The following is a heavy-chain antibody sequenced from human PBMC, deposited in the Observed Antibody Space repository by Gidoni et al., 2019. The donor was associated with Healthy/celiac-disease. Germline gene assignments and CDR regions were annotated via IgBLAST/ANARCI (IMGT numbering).Heavy chain of an antibody. V-gene: IGHV3-23*01. CDR3: AKALGGSGYGPC. D-gene: IGHD3-22*01. CDR2: ISGSGGST. J-gene: IGHJ4*02. Sequence: VQLLESGGGLVQPGGSLRLPCSSYGFTFSSYAMSWVRQAPGKGLEWVSAISGSGGSTYYADSVKGRFTISRDNTKNTLYLQMNSLRAEDTAVYYCAKALGGSGYGPCWGQGTLVTVSS. CDR1: GFTFSSYA.